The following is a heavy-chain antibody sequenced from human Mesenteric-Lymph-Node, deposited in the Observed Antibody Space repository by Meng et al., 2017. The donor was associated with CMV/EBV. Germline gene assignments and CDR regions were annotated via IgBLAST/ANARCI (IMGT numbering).Heavy chain of an antibody. Sequence: SGFPFSTYAMSWVRQAPGKGLEWVSVIGADGGSTFYAGSVKGRFTISRDNSKNTAYLQMSSLRADDTAVYYCASSPEYSTGWYHFDYWGQGTLVTVSS. CDR1: GFPFSTYA. CDR2: IGADGGST. V-gene: IGHV3-23*01. J-gene: IGHJ4*02. CDR3: ASSPEYSTGWYHFDY. D-gene: IGHD6-19*01.